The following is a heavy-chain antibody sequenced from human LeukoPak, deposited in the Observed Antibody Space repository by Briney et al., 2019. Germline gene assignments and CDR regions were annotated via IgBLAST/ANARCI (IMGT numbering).Heavy chain of an antibody. CDR1: GYTFTSYY. Sequence: ASVTVSCKASGYTFTSYYMHWVRQAPGQGLEWMGIINPSGGSTSYAQKFQGRVTMTRDTSTSTVYMELSSLRSEDTAVYYCAREITMVPYYYFYMDVWGKGTTVTISS. CDR3: AREITMVPYYYFYMDV. D-gene: IGHD3-10*01. J-gene: IGHJ6*03. V-gene: IGHV1-46*01. CDR2: INPSGGST.